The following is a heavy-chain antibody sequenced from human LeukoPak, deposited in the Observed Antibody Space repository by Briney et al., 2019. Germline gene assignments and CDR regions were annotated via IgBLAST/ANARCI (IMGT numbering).Heavy chain of an antibody. CDR2: SYSGGTI. CDR3: ARDRLRWYFDY. Sequence: GGSLRLSCAASGFTVSNSYMSWVRQAPGKGLEWVSVSYSGGTIAYADSVKGRFTISRDNSKNTVYLQMNSLRAEDTAVYYCARDRLRWYFDYWAREPWSPSPQ. D-gene: IGHD4-23*01. J-gene: IGHJ4*02. CDR1: GFTVSNSY. V-gene: IGHV3-66*01.